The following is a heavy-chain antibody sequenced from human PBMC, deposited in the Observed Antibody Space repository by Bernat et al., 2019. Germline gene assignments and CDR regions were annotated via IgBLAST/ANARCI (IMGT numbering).Heavy chain of an antibody. CDR1: GFTFSDYY. J-gene: IGHJ6*03. CDR3: ARDFPFHSRGWNYHYYMDV. Sequence: QVQLVESGGGLVKPGGSLRLSCAASGFTFSDYYMSWIRQAPGKGLGWVSYISSSGSTINYADSVKGRFTISRDNTKNSLYLQMNTLRAEDTAVYYCARDFPFHSRGWNYHYYMDVWGEGTAVTVSS. V-gene: IGHV3-11*01. CDR2: ISSSGSTI. D-gene: IGHD6-19*01.